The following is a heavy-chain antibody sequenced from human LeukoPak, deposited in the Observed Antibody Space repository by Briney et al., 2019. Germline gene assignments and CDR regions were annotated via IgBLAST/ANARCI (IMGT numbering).Heavy chain of an antibody. V-gene: IGHV1-3*01. D-gene: IGHD3-22*01. CDR3: TRSASIGSYDAFDI. Sequence: GASVKVSCKASGYTFTNYGVHWVRQAPGQRLGWMGWTNAGNGDTKYSQKFRGRITIGRDTSASTVYMELSSLRSEDTAVYYCTRSASIGSYDAFDIWGQGTLVTVSS. CDR1: GYTFTNYG. J-gene: IGHJ3*02. CDR2: TNAGNGDT.